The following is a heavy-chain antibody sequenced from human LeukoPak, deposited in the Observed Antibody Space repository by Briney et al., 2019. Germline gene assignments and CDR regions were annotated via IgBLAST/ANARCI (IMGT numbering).Heavy chain of an antibody. CDR1: GYSFTRNA. CDR2: INAGNGNT. CDR3: AREYYDSSGFFHAFDI. Sequence: ASVKVSCKASGYSFTRNAIHWVRQAPGQRLEWMGWINAGNGNTKYSQEFQGRVTITRDTSASTAYMELSSLRCEDMAVYYCAREYYDSSGFFHAFDIWGQGTMVTVSS. J-gene: IGHJ3*02. D-gene: IGHD3-22*01. V-gene: IGHV1-3*03.